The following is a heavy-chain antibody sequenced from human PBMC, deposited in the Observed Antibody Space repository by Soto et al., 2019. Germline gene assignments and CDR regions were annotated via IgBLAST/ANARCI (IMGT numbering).Heavy chain of an antibody. V-gene: IGHV3-21*01. D-gene: IGHD6-19*01. CDR3: ARSVGGWLDY. CDR2: ISSSSSYI. Sequence: EVQLVESGGGLVKPGGSLRLSCAASGFTFSSYSMNWVRQAPGKGLEWVSSISSSSSYIYYADSVKGRFTISRDNAKNSLYLQKNSRRAEDTGVYYCARSVGGWLDYWGQGTLVTVSS. CDR1: GFTFSSYS. J-gene: IGHJ4*02.